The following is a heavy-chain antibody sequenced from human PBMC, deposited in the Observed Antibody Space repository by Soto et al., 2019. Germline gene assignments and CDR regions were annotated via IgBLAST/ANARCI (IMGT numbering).Heavy chain of an antibody. J-gene: IGHJ6*02. Sequence: SLTCTISGGSISSYYWSWIRQTPGKGLEWIGYVYFSGSTNYNPSLKSRVLISIDTSQNQFSLKLNSVTAADTAVYYCTRDLAIGHSGYGQSNVSGQRKTVTVAS. CDR2: VYFSGST. CDR1: GGSISSYY. D-gene: IGHD5-12*01. V-gene: IGHV4-59*01. CDR3: TRDLAIGHSGYGQSNV.